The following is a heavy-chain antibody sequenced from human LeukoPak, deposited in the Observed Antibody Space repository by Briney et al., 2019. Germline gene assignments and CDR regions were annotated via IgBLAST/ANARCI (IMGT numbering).Heavy chain of an antibody. CDR1: GGSISSYY. Sequence: PSETLSLTCTVSGGSISSYYWSWIRQPPGKGLEWIAYIYYSGSTNYNPSLKSRVTISVDTSKNQFSLKLSSVTAADTAVYYCARSGARIAAADDAFDIWGQGTMVTVSS. D-gene: IGHD6-13*01. V-gene: IGHV4-59*01. CDR3: ARSGARIAAADDAFDI. CDR2: IYYSGST. J-gene: IGHJ3*02.